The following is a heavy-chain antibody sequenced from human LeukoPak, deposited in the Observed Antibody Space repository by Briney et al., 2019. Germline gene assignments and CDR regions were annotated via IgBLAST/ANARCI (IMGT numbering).Heavy chain of an antibody. CDR1: GFTFSSYA. Sequence: SGGSLRLSCAASGFTFSSYAMSWVRQAPGKGLEWVSAISGSGGSTYYADSVKGRFTISRDNSKNTLYLQMNSLRAEDTAVYYCARDRVRQVAGPPRLDYWGQGTLVTVSS. J-gene: IGHJ4*02. CDR3: ARDRVRQVAGPPRLDY. CDR2: ISGSGGST. D-gene: IGHD6-19*01. V-gene: IGHV3-23*01.